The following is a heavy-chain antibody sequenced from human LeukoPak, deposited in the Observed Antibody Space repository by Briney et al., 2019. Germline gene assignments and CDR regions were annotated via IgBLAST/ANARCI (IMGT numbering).Heavy chain of an antibody. CDR3: ARLWGAAMLDY. V-gene: IGHV3-33*01. CDR1: GFIFSSNG. J-gene: IGHJ4*02. Sequence: GGSLGLSCAASGFIFSSNGMYWVRQAPGKGLEWVALIWYDGSDKYYTDSVKGRFTISRDNSKNTLFLQMNSLRAEDTAVYYCARLWGAAMLDYWGQGTLVTVSS. D-gene: IGHD5-18*01. CDR2: IWYDGSDK.